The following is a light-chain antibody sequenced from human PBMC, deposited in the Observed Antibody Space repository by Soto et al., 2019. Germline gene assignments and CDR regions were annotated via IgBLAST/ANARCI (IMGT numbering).Light chain of an antibody. Sequence: EIVLTQSPGPLSLSPGERATLSCRASQSVSGRYLAWYQQKPGQAPRLLIYGASSRATGIPDRFSGSGSGTDFTLTISRLEPEDFAVYYCQQYGISPRTFCQGSMVDIK. CDR2: GAS. CDR3: QQYGISPRT. J-gene: IGKJ1*01. V-gene: IGKV3-20*01. CDR1: QSVSGRY.